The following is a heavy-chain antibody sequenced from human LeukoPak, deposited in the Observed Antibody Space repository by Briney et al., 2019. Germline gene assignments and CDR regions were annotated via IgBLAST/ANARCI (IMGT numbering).Heavy chain of an antibody. CDR3: ARVLYYDGSGAVWGY. V-gene: IGHV1-2*02. J-gene: IGHJ4*02. D-gene: IGHD3-10*01. Sequence: ASVKVSCKASGYTFTGYHIHWVRQAPGQGLEWMGWINPYSGGTNYAQKFQGRVTMTRDTSISTAYMELSRLRSDDTAVYYCARVLYYDGSGAVWGYWGQGTLVTVSS. CDR1: GYTFTGYH. CDR2: INPYSGGT.